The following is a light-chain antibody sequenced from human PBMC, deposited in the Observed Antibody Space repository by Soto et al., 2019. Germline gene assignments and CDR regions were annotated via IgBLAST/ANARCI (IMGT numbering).Light chain of an antibody. CDR2: DDS. Sequence: SYVMTQPPSVSVAPGQTGRVTCGGNNIESKSVHWYQQKPGQAPVLVVYDDSVRPSGIPERFSGSNSGNTATLTISRVEAGDEADFYCQVWDSSSDHYVFGTGTKLTVL. J-gene: IGLJ1*01. V-gene: IGLV3-21*02. CDR1: NIESKS. CDR3: QVWDSSSDHYV.